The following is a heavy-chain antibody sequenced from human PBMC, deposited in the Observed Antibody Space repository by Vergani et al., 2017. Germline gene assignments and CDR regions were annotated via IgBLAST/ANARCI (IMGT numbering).Heavy chain of an antibody. CDR2: ISPDGVST. CDR1: GYTFTAYY. CDR3: AREPPLTGFFDY. J-gene: IGHJ4*02. Sequence: QVQLVQSGAEVGKPGASVKISCKASGYTFTAYYIHWVRQAPEQGLEWVGVISPDGVSTFYAQKFQGRVTITRDTSTSTVYVEVTSLISDDTAVYYCAREPPLTGFFDYWGQGTLVTVSS. V-gene: IGHV1-46*03. D-gene: IGHD3-9*01.